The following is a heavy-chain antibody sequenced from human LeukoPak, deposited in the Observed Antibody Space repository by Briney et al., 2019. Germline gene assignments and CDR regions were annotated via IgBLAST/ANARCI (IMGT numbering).Heavy chain of an antibody. Sequence: GASVKVSCKASGYTFTGYYMHWVRQAPGQGLEWMGWINPNSGGTNYAQKFQGRVTMTRDTSISTAYMELSSLRSEDTAVYYCARSRTPYSSSFYYYYYMDVWGKGTTVTVSS. CDR2: INPNSGGT. CDR3: ARSRTPYSSSFYYYYYMDV. V-gene: IGHV1-2*02. CDR1: GYTFTGYY. D-gene: IGHD6-6*01. J-gene: IGHJ6*03.